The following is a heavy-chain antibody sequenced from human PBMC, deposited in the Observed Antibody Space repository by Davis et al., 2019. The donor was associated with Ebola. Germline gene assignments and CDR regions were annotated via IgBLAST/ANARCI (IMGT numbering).Heavy chain of an antibody. CDR3: ARERQWEVAGWFDP. CDR2: LLQGGST. D-gene: IGHD1-26*01. CDR1: GGSITSGDYF. Sequence: MPSETLSLTCTVSGGSITSGDYFWTWIRQYPGKGLEWIGVLLQGGSTYYNPSLKRRVTMSLDTSKNQFSLGLTSVTAADTAVYYWARERQWEVAGWFDPWGQGILVTVSS. J-gene: IGHJ5*02. V-gene: IGHV4-31*03.